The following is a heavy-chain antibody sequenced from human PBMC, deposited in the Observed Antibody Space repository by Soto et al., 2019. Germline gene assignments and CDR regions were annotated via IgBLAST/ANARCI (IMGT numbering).Heavy chain of an antibody. Sequence: QVQLQQWGAGLLKPSETLSLTCAVYGGSFSGYYWTWIRQPPGTGLEWIGEINHSGNTNYNPSLKSRVTISVDTYKNHFSLKLTSVTAADTAVYYCARYKITGLFDYWGQGTLVTVSS. V-gene: IGHV4-34*01. CDR3: ARYKITGLFDY. D-gene: IGHD2-8*02. CDR2: INHSGNT. CDR1: GGSFSGYY. J-gene: IGHJ4*02.